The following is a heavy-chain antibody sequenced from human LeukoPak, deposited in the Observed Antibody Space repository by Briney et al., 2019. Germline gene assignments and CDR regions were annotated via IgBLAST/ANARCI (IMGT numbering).Heavy chain of an antibody. CDR2: IKFDGNDK. J-gene: IGHJ4*02. D-gene: IGHD5/OR15-5a*01. CDR1: GFSFSSYA. Sequence: PGGSLRLSCAASGFSFSSYAMSWVRQAPGKGLEWVANIKFDGNDKFYVDSVKGRFTISRDNAKNSLYLQMNSLRAEDTAVYFCVVYAAHDRAFDYWGQGTLVTVSS. V-gene: IGHV3-7*01. CDR3: VVYAAHDRAFDY.